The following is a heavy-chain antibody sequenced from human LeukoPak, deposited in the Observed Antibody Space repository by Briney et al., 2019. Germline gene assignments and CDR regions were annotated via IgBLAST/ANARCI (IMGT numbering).Heavy chain of an antibody. D-gene: IGHD5-18*01. J-gene: IGHJ6*02. CDR1: GYTFTRYG. CDR2: ISAYDGNT. CDR3: ARDPGGYSYGYYYYGMDV. Sequence: GASVKVSCKASGYTFTRYGISWVRQAPGQGLEWMGWISAYDGNTNYAQKLQGRVTMTTDTSTSTAYMELRSLRSDDTAVYYCARDPGGYSYGYYYYGMDVWGQGTTVTVSS. V-gene: IGHV1-18*01.